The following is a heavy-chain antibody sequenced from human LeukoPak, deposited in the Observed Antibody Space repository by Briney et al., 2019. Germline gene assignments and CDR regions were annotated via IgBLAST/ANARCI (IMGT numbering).Heavy chain of an antibody. CDR3: ARIPDTTFGVVPDY. CDR2: ISAYNGNT. D-gene: IGHD3-3*01. J-gene: IGHJ4*02. Sequence: ASVRVSCRTSGYTFTSYGISWVRQAPGQGLEWMGWISAYNGNTNYAQKLQGRVTMTTDTSTSTAYMELRSLRSDDTAVYYCARIPDTTFGVVPDYWGQGTLVTVSS. V-gene: IGHV1-18*01. CDR1: GYTFTSYG.